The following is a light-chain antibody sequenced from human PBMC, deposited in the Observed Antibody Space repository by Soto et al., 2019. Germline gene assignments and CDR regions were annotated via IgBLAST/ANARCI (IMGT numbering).Light chain of an antibody. CDR3: QQFGSSPYT. V-gene: IGKV3-20*01. CDR2: GAS. J-gene: IGKJ2*01. CDR1: QIVSSNS. Sequence: EIVLTQSPGTLSLSPGERATLSCRASQIVSSNSLAWYKQKPGQAPRLLIYGASSRAGGIPDRFSGGGSGTDFTLTISRLEPEDFAVYYCQQFGSSPYTFGQGTNLESK.